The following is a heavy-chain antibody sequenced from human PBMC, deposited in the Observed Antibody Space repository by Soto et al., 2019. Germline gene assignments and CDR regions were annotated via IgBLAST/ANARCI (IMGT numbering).Heavy chain of an antibody. CDR1: GGTFSSYA. Sequence: ASVKVSCKASGGTFSSYAISWVRQAPGQGLEWMGGIIPIFGTANYAQKFQGRVTITADKSTSTAYMELSSLRSEDTAVYYCASWLYYYDSSGYYYDYYFDYWGQGTLVTVSS. D-gene: IGHD3-22*01. CDR3: ASWLYYYDSSGYYYDYYFDY. J-gene: IGHJ4*02. CDR2: IIPIFGTA. V-gene: IGHV1-69*06.